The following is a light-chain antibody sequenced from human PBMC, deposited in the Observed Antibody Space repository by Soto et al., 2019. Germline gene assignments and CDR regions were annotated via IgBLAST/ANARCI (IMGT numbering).Light chain of an antibody. Sequence: EIVMTQSPATLSVSPGERATLSCRASQSVSSNLAWYQQKPGQAPRLLIYGASTRATGIPARFSGSGSGTDFTLTISSLEPEDFAVYYCQQRSNWPPHYTFGQGTRLEIK. V-gene: IGKV3-15*01. CDR2: GAS. CDR3: QQRSNWPPHYT. J-gene: IGKJ5*01. CDR1: QSVSSN.